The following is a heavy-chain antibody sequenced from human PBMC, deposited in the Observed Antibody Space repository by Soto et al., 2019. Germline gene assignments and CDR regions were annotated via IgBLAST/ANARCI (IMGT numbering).Heavy chain of an antibody. CDR3: AKHVDRWGAPLYFDS. Sequence: GESLKISCQASGYGFSSSWFAWVRQSPGKGLQLMGIIYPGESATRYSPSFRGHVTFSADMSTNTAFLQWSRLKTSDSGTYYCAKHVDRWGAPLYFDSWGQGTQVTVSS. D-gene: IGHD3-16*01. CDR1: GYGFSSSW. CDR2: IYPGESAT. J-gene: IGHJ4*02. V-gene: IGHV5-51*01.